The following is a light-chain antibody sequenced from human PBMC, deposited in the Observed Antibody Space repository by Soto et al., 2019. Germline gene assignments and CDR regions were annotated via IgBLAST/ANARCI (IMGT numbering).Light chain of an antibody. CDR3: QQRSNWPGT. Sequence: EIVMTQSPATLSVSPGARAPLSCRASQSVSSNLAWYQQHPGQAPRLLIYGASNRATGIPARFSGSGSGTDFTLTISSLEPEDFAVYYCQQRSNWPGTFGQGTKVDIK. V-gene: IGKV3-11*01. CDR2: GAS. J-gene: IGKJ1*01. CDR1: QSVSSN.